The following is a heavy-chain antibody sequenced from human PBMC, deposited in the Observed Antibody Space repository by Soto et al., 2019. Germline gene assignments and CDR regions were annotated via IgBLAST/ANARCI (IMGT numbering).Heavy chain of an antibody. CDR2: MLYSGLT. Sequence: SETLSLTCSVSGYSVSSSDYYWAWIRQPPGKGLEWIGSMLYSGLTYYNPSLKSRVTLSVDTSKNQFSVKLSSVTAADTAVYYCARYDSSGYYPGALFDYWGQGTLVTVSS. D-gene: IGHD3-22*01. CDR1: GYSVSSSDYY. CDR3: ARYDSSGYYPGALFDY. J-gene: IGHJ4*02. V-gene: IGHV4-39*01.